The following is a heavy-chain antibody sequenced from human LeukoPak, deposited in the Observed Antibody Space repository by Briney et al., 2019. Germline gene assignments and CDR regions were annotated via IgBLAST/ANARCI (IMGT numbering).Heavy chain of an antibody. Sequence: GGSLRLSCAASGFTFNNYAMSWVRQAPGKGLEWVSTVSGSGAIAYYTDSDKGRFTISRDNSKNTLYLQMNSLRADDTAVYYCARGGLHRLWFGEFWGQGTLVTVSS. CDR3: ARGGLHRLWFGEF. D-gene: IGHD3-10*01. CDR1: GFTFNNYA. J-gene: IGHJ4*02. V-gene: IGHV3-23*01. CDR2: VSGSGAIA.